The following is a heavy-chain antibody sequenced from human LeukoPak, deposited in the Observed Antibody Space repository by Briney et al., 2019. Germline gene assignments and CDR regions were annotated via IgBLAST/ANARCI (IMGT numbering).Heavy chain of an antibody. CDR1: GFTFNGYA. D-gene: IGHD5-18*01. J-gene: IGHJ4*02. V-gene: IGHV3-23*01. CDR3: AKGWVTDRNYFDS. CDR2: ISGSGGST. Sequence: GGSLRLSCAASGFTFNGYAMNWVRQAPGKGLEWVSAISGSGGSTYYADSVKGRFTISRDNSKNTLYLQMNSLRAEDTAVYYCAKGWVTDRNYFDSWGQGTLVTVSS.